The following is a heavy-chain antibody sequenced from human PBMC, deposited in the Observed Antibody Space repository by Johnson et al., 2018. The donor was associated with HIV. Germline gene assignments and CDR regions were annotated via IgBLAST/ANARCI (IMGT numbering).Heavy chain of an antibody. D-gene: IGHD6-25*01. CDR1: GFSFSSYG. Sequence: QVQLVESGGDVVQPGGSLRLSCAASGFSFSSYGMHWVRQAPGKGLEWVAVIWYDGSNKYYVDSVKGRFTISRDNAKNSVYLQMNGLRAEDTALYYCARDEMQRRYALTAFDIWGQGTMVTVSS. CDR2: IWYDGSNK. CDR3: ARDEMQRRYALTAFDI. J-gene: IGHJ3*02. V-gene: IGHV3-33*01.